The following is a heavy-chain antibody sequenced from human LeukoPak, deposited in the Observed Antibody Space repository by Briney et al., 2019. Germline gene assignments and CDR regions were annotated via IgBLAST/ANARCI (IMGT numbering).Heavy chain of an antibody. CDR1: GGSISSGDYY. CDR2: IYYSGST. V-gene: IGHV4-30-4*08. Sequence: PSETLSLTCTVSGGSISSGDYYWSWIRQPPGKGLERIGYIYYSGSTYYNPSLKSRVTISVDTSKNQFSLKLSSVTAADTAVYYCARVRYDSSGYYSFHFDYWGQGTLVTVSS. D-gene: IGHD3-22*01. CDR3: ARVRYDSSGYYSFHFDY. J-gene: IGHJ4*02.